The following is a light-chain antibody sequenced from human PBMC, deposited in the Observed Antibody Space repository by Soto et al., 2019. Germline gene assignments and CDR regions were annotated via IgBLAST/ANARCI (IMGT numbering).Light chain of an antibody. V-gene: IGKV3-11*01. J-gene: IGKJ5*01. CDR2: HAD. CDR1: QSVHNY. Sequence: EIVLTQSPATLSLSPGERATLSCRASQSVHNYLAWYQQKPGQAPRLLIYHADKRATGVPARFSGGGSGTDFTLTITSLEPEDFAVYYCQQYNNWPTFGQGTRLEIK. CDR3: QQYNNWPT.